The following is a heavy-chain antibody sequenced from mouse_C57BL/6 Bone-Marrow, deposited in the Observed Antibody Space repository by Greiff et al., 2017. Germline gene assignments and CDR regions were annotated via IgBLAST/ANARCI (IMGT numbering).Heavy chain of an antibody. V-gene: IGHV1-50*01. CDR2: IDPSDSYT. Sequence: QVQLQQSGAELVKPGASVKLSCKASGYTFTSYWMQWVKQRPGQGLEWIGEIDPSDSYTNYNQKFKGKATLTVDTSSSTAYMQLSSLTSKDSAVYYCARVYYYGSSFDYWGQGTTLTVSS. CDR3: ARVYYYGSSFDY. D-gene: IGHD1-1*01. CDR1: GYTFTSYW. J-gene: IGHJ2*01.